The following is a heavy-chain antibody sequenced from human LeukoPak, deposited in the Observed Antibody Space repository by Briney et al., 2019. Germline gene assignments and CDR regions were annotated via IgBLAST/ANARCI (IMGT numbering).Heavy chain of an antibody. V-gene: IGHV1-8*01. CDR2: MNPNSGNT. J-gene: IGHJ4*02. CDR1: GYTFTSYD. CDR3: ARGSWGYGDYYFDY. D-gene: IGHD4-17*01. Sequence: ASVKVSCKASGYTFTSYDINWVRQATGQGLEWMGWMNPNSGNTGYAQKFQGRVTMTRNTSKSTAYMELSSLRSEDTAVYYCARGSWGYGDYYFDYWGQGTLVTVSS.